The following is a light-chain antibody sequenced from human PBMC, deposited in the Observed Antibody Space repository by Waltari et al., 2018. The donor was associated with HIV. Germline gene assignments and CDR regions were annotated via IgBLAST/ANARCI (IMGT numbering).Light chain of an antibody. V-gene: IGLV3-21*02. CDR1: NIGIKS. CDR3: QVWDTSRGWV. Sequence: SNLLTQPPSVSVAPGQTARITRGENNIGIKSVHGYQQKPGQAPVLVVDDNTDRTSGIAERFSGSNAGKTATLTIRGVEAGDEADYYCQVWDTSRGWVFGGGTKLTVL. J-gene: IGLJ3*02. CDR2: DNT.